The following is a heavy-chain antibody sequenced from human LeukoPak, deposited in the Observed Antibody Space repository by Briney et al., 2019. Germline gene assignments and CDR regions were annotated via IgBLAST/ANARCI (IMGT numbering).Heavy chain of an antibody. CDR1: GGSISGNL. CDR3: ARDVCPRDTGNSDAIFHY. V-gene: IGHV4-4*07. J-gene: IGHJ4*02. D-gene: IGHD3-16*02. Sequence: PSETLSLTCTVSGGSISGNLWSWIRQPAGKGLEWIGRIYPSGTTNYSPSLKSRVTMSVDTSKKHFSLRLSSVTAADTAVYYCARDVCPRDTGNSDAIFHYWCEGTLVTVSS. CDR2: IYPSGTT.